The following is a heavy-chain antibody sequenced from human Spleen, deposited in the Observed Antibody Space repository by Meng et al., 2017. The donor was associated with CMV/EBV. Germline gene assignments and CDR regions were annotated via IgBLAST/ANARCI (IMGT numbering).Heavy chain of an antibody. CDR3: TKSKTSGPYDALDI. J-gene: IGHJ3*02. CDR2: INSSGGSK. D-gene: IGHD2-15*01. Sequence: GGSLRLSCAASGFTFSSYSMNWVRQAPGKGLYWVSGINSSGGSKYNADSVKGRFTISRDNSKNTLYLQMNSLRAEDTAVYYCTKSKTSGPYDALDIWGQGTMVTVSS. V-gene: IGHV3-23*01. CDR1: GFTFSSYS.